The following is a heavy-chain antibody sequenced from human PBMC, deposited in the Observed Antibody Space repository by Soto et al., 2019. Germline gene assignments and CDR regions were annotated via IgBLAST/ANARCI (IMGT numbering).Heavy chain of an antibody. CDR2: IYYSGST. CDR3: ARHLSPYYYYYYYMDV. V-gene: IGHV4-61*01. J-gene: IGHJ6*03. CDR1: GGSVSSGSYY. Sequence: SETLSLTCTVSGGSVSSGSYYWSWIRQPPGKGLEWIGYIYYSGSTNYNPSLKSRVTISVDTSKNQFSLKLSSVTAADTAVYYCARHLSPYYYYYYYMDVWGKGTTVTVSS.